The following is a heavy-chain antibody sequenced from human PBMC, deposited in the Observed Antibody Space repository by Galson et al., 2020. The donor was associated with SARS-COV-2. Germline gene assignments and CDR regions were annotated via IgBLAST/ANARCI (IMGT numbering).Heavy chain of an antibody. CDR3: ARAAPGQYYDILTGYPSPGAFDI. D-gene: IGHD3-9*01. J-gene: IGHJ3*02. CDR2: INPSGGST. CDR1: GYTFTSYY. V-gene: IGHV1-46*01. Sequence: ASVKVSCKASGYTFTSYYMHWVRQAPGPGLEWMGIINPSGGSTSYAQTFQGRVTMTRDTSTSTVYMELSSLRSEDTAVYYCARAAPGQYYDILTGYPSPGAFDIWGQGTMVTVSS.